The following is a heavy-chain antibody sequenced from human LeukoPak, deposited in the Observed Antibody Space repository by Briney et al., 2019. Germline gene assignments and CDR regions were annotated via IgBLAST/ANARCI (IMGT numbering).Heavy chain of an antibody. V-gene: IGHV3-30-3*01. Sequence: PGGSLRLSCAASGFTFSSYAMHWVRQAPGKGLEWVAVISYDGSNKYYADSVKGRFTISRDNSENTLYLQMNSLRAEDTAVYYCARDPIVDTAMGSNNWFDPWGQGTLVTVSS. CDR1: GFTFSSYA. CDR2: ISYDGSNK. D-gene: IGHD5-18*01. CDR3: ARDPIVDTAMGSNNWFDP. J-gene: IGHJ5*02.